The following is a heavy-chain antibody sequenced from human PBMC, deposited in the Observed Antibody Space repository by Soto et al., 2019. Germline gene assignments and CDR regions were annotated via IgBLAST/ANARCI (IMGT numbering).Heavy chain of an antibody. CDR3: ARDGYYDYVWESYRYEALDY. V-gene: IGHV3-48*02. J-gene: IGHJ4*02. D-gene: IGHD3-16*02. CDR2: ISSSSSTI. Sequence: PGGSLRLSCAASGFTFSSYSMNWVRQAPGKGLEWVSYISSSSSTIYYADSVKGRFTISRDNAKNSLYLQMNSLRDEDTAVYYWARDGYYDYVWESYRYEALDYWGQGT. CDR1: GFTFSSYS.